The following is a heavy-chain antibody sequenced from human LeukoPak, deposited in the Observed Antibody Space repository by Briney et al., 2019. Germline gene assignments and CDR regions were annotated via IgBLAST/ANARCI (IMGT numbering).Heavy chain of an antibody. CDR2: SYYSGST. V-gene: IGHV4-59*12. CDR1: GDSISSYY. CDR3: ATPGGYSGYDADAFDI. Sequence: SETLSLSCTVSGDSISSYYWSWIRQPPGMGLEWIGYSYYSGSTNYNPSLKSRVTISVDKSKNQFSLKLSSVTAADTAVYYCATPGGYSGYDADAFDIWGQGTMVTVSS. J-gene: IGHJ3*02. D-gene: IGHD5-12*01.